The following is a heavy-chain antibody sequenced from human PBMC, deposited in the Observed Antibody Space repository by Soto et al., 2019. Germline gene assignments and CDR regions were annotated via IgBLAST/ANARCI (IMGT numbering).Heavy chain of an antibody. CDR3: AREIVVVVAAKYYYYYGMDV. CDR1: GFTFSSYA. CDR2: ISYDGSNK. Sequence: QVQLVESGGGVVQPGRSLRLSCAASGFTFSSYAMHWVRQAPGKGLEWVAVISYDGSNKYYADSVKGRFTISRDNSKNTLYLQMNSLRAEDTAVYYCAREIVVVVAAKYYYYYGMDVWGQGTTVTVSS. D-gene: IGHD2-15*01. J-gene: IGHJ6*02. V-gene: IGHV3-30-3*01.